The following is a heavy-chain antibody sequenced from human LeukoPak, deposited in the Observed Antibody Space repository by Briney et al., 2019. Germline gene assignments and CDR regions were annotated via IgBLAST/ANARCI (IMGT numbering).Heavy chain of an antibody. CDR3: ARCYDFWSATFMDV. V-gene: IGHV3-66*03. CDR1: GFSVGRKY. J-gene: IGHJ6*03. CDR2: IYDSGTT. Sequence: PGGSLRLSCVISGFSVGRKYMSWVRQAPGKGLEWVSVIYDSGTTYYADAVKGRFTISRDNSKNTLYLQMNSLRAEDTAVYYCARCYDFWSATFMDVWGKGTTVTVSS. D-gene: IGHD3-3*01.